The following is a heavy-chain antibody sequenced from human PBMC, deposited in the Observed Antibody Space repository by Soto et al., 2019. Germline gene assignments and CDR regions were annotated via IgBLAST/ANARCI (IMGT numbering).Heavy chain of an antibody. CDR1: GVSISSGDW. D-gene: IGHD3-10*01. CDR3: ARLVYDTRLNYMYFDF. V-gene: IGHV4-4*02. J-gene: IGHJ4*02. CDR2: IFHDGTA. Sequence: SETLSLTCAVSGVSISSGDWWAWVRQSPQRGLEYIGEIFHDGTANYYPSFERRVAISVDTSKNQFSLKLTSVTAADTAIYLCARLVYDTRLNYMYFDFWGQGTLVTVSS.